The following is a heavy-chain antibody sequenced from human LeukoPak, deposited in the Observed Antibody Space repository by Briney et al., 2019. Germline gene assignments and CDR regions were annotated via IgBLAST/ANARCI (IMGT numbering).Heavy chain of an antibody. CDR2: IYTSGST. CDR1: GGSISSGSYY. V-gene: IGHV4-61*02. CDR3: ARSHYSNYRGGYWLFDY. D-gene: IGHD4-11*01. J-gene: IGHJ4*02. Sequence: SETLSLTCTVSGGSISSGSYYWSWIRQPAGKGLEWIGRIYTSGSTNYNPSLKSRVTISVDTSKNQFSLKLSSVTAADTAVYYCARSHYSNYRGGYWLFDYWGQGTLVTVSS.